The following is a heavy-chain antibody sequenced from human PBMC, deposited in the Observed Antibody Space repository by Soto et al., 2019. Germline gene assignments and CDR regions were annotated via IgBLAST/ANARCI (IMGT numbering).Heavy chain of an antibody. V-gene: IGHV5-51*01. D-gene: IGHD3-22*01. CDR2: IYPGDSDT. J-gene: IGHJ3*02. CDR3: ARRYYYDSSVYYAFDI. CDR1: GYSFTSYW. Sequence: GESLKISCKGSGYSFTSYWIGWVRQIPGKGLGWMGIIYPGDSDTRYSPPFKGQVTISADKSISTAYLQWSSLKASDTAMYYCARRYYYDSSVYYAFDIWGQGTMVTVSS.